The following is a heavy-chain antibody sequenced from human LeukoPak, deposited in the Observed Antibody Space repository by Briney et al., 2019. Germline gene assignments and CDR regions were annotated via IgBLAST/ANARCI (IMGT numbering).Heavy chain of an antibody. CDR1: GGSFSGYY. V-gene: IGHV4-34*01. Sequence: PSETLSLTCAVYGGSFSGYYWSWIRQPPGKGLEWIGEINHSGSTNYNPSLKSRVTISVDTSKNQFSLKLSSVTAADTAVYYCARGRRDSSGYYELSYYYMDVWGKGTTVTVS. CDR3: ARGRRDSSGYYELSYYYMDV. D-gene: IGHD3-22*01. CDR2: INHSGST. J-gene: IGHJ6*03.